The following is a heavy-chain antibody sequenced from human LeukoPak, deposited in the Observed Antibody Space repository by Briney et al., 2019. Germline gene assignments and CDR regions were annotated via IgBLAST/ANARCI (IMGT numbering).Heavy chain of an antibody. CDR1: GFTVSSNY. CDR3: AKLPSIAAVIDY. V-gene: IGHV3-23*01. J-gene: IGHJ4*02. Sequence: GGSLRLSCAASGFTVSSNYMSWVRQAPGKGLEWVSAISGSGGSTYYADSVKGRFTISRDNSKNTLYLQMNSLRAEDTAVYYCAKLPSIAAVIDYWGQGTLVTVSS. CDR2: ISGSGGST. D-gene: IGHD6-13*01.